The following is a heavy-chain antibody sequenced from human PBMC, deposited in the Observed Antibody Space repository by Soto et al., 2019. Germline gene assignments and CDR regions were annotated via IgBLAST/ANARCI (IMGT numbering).Heavy chain of an antibody. V-gene: IGHV3-33*01. CDR3: ARDSTNRGYSGFDAFDI. CDR2: IWYDGSNK. D-gene: IGHD5-12*01. J-gene: IGHJ3*02. CDR1: GFTFSSYG. Sequence: QVQLVESGGGVVQPGRSLRLSCAASGFTFSSYGMHWVRQAPGKGLEWVAVIWYDGSNKYYADSVKGRFTISRDNSKNTLYLQMNSLRAEDTAVYYCARDSTNRGYSGFDAFDIWCQGTMVTVSS.